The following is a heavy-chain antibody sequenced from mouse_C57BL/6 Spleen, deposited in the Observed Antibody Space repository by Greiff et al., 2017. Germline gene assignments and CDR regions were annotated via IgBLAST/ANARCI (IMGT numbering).Heavy chain of an antibody. J-gene: IGHJ1*03. D-gene: IGHD2-1*01. CDR1: GFTFSSYG. CDR3: ARHYGNRYFDV. CDR2: ISSGGSYT. Sequence: EVMLVESGGDLVKPGGSLKLSCAASGFTFSSYGMSWVRQTPDKRLEWVATISSGGSYTYYPDSVKGRFTISRDNAKNTLYLQMSSLKSEDTAMYYCARHYGNRYFDVWGTGTTVTVSS. V-gene: IGHV5-6*01.